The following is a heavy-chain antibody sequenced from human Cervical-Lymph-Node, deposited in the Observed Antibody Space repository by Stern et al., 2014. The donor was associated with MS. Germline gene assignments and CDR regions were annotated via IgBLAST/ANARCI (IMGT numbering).Heavy chain of an antibody. CDR1: GFTFSSYS. CDR2: ISSSSSYI. V-gene: IGHV3-21*01. J-gene: IGHJ4*02. D-gene: IGHD2-21*02. CDR3: ARDGVVVTAERAFDY. Sequence: EVQLEESGGGLVKPGGSLRLSCAASGFTFSSYSMNWVRQAPGKGLEWVSSISSSSSYIYYADSVKGRFTISRDNAKNSLYLQMNSLRAEDTAVYYCARDGVVVTAERAFDYWGQGTLVTVSS.